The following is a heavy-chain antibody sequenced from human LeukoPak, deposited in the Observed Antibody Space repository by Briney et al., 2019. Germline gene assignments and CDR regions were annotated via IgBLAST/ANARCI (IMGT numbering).Heavy chain of an antibody. Sequence: GGSLRLSCAASGFTFSSYSMNWVRQAPGQGLEWGSYISVGGSIIYQADSVKGRFTTSRDNAKNSLYLQMNSLRPEDTAVYFCTRDIRLTTDRDAFDIWGQGTMVTVSS. CDR3: TRDIRLTTDRDAFDI. V-gene: IGHV3-21*05. D-gene: IGHD1-14*01. CDR2: ISVGGSII. CDR1: GFTFSSYS. J-gene: IGHJ3*02.